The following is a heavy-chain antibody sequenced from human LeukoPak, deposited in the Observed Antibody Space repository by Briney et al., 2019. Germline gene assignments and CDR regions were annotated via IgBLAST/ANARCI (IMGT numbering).Heavy chain of an antibody. D-gene: IGHD4-23*01. CDR2: IYYSGST. Sequence: SETLSLTCTVSGGSISSYYWSWIRQPPGKGLEWIGYIYYSGSTNYNPSLKSRVTISVDTSKNQFSLKLSSVTAADTAVYYCARAETTVAYEGVYWGQGTLVTVSS. J-gene: IGHJ4*02. CDR3: ARAETTVAYEGVY. V-gene: IGHV4-59*12. CDR1: GGSISSYY.